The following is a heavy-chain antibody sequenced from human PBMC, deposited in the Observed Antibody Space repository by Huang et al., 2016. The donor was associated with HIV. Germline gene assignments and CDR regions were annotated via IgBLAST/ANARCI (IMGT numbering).Heavy chain of an antibody. Sequence: QVQLQQWGAELLKPSETLSLTCAVSGGSFSGHYWTWLRQPPGRGLEWIGEISDRGSTTSNPSLKSRVTISGDTSQSQFSLKLNSVTAADTAIYYCARMFKYDSGGYWGNDAFDIWGQGTMVTVSS. CDR3: ARMFKYDSGGYWGNDAFDI. CDR1: GGSFSGHY. V-gene: IGHV4-34*02. D-gene: IGHD3-22*01. J-gene: IGHJ3*02. CDR2: ISDRGST.